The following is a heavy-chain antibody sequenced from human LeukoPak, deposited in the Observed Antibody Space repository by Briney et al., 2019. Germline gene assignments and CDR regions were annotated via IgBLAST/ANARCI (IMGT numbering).Heavy chain of an antibody. CDR3: ARAPNYDFWSGYFDY. CDR2: ISAYNGNT. V-gene: IGHV1-18*04. J-gene: IGHJ4*02. Sequence: ASVKVSCKASGYTFTGYYMHWVRQAPGQGLEWMGWISAYNGNTNYAQKLQGRVTMTTDTSTSTAYMELRSLRSDDTAVYYCARAPNYDFWSGYFDYWGQGTLVTVSS. CDR1: GYTFTGYY. D-gene: IGHD3-3*01.